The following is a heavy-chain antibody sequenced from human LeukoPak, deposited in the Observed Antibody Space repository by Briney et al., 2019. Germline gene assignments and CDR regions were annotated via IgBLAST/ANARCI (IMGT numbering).Heavy chain of an antibody. V-gene: IGHV4-34*01. Sequence: GSLRLSCAASGFTFSDLSMGWVRQPPGKGLEWIGEVYHSGATNYNPSLRSRVIISADRSSNQFSLRLNSVTAADTAVFYCARGEGYGSGTVHFDYWGRGILVTVFS. J-gene: IGHJ4*02. CDR3: ARGEGYGSGTVHFDY. CDR1: GFTFSDLS. D-gene: IGHD3-10*01. CDR2: VYHSGAT.